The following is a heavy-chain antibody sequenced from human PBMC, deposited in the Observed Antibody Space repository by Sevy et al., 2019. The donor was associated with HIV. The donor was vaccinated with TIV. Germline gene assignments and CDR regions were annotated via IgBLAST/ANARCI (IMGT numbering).Heavy chain of an antibody. Sequence: GGSLRLSCAASGFTFSSYWMSWVRQAPGKGLEWVANIKQDGSEKYYVDSVKGRFTISRDNAKNSLYLQMNSLRAEDTAVYYCARDRSSSWYAAPDDFDYWGQGTLVTVSS. CDR1: GFTFSSYW. CDR3: ARDRSSSWYAAPDDFDY. V-gene: IGHV3-7*01. J-gene: IGHJ4*02. D-gene: IGHD6-13*01. CDR2: IKQDGSEK.